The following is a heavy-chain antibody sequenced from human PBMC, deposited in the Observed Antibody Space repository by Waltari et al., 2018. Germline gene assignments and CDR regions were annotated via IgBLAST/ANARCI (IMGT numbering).Heavy chain of an antibody. J-gene: IGHJ5*02. CDR1: GGSISSYY. V-gene: IGHV4-59*01. Sequence: QVQLQESGPGLVKPSETLSLTCTVSGGSISSYYWSWIRQPPGKGLEWIGYIYYSGSTNYNPSLKSRVTRSVDTSKNQFSLKLSSVTAADTAVYYCARLSDQLGYCSGGSCPFDPWGQGTLVTVSS. CDR2: IYYSGST. CDR3: ARLSDQLGYCSGGSCPFDP. D-gene: IGHD2-15*01.